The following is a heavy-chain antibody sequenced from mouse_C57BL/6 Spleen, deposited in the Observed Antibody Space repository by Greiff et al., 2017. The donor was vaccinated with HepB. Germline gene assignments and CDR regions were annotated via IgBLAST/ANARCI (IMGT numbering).Heavy chain of an antibody. CDR3: ARYYYGVYFDV. V-gene: IGHV1-69*01. J-gene: IGHJ1*03. CDR2: IDPSDSYT. Sequence: VQLQQPGAELVMPGASVKLSCKASGYTFTSYWMHWVKQRPGHGLEWIGEIDPSDSYTNYNQKFKGKSTLTVDKSSSTAYMQLSSLTSEDSAVYYCARYYYGVYFDVWGTGTTVTVSS. D-gene: IGHD1-1*01. CDR1: GYTFTSYW.